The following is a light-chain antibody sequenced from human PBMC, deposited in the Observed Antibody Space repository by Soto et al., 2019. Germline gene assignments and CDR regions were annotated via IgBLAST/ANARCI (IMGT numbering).Light chain of an antibody. J-gene: IGKJ1*01. CDR3: QWYNTWPWT. CDR1: QSCRSS. Sequence: EIEMTQSPATLSVSLGDRATLTCRASQSCRSSLAWYQQKAGKAPRLLIYGASTMPSGIPSRFSGSGSGTEFSLTISSLQSEDFAIYYCQWYNTWPWTFGQGTKVDI. V-gene: IGKV3-15*01. CDR2: GAS.